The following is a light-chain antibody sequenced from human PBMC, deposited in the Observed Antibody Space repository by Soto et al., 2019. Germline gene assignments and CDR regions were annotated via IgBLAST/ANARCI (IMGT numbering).Light chain of an antibody. J-gene: IGLJ2*01. CDR1: TSDVGGYNF. Sequence: QSVLTQPASVSGSPGQSITISCTGTTSDVGGYNFVSWYQHHPGKAPKLMIYNAFDRPSGVSNRFSGSKSGNTASLTISGLQAEDEAHYYCSSYTRGRVVFGGGNKLTVL. CDR3: SSYTRGRVV. V-gene: IGLV2-14*03. CDR2: NAF.